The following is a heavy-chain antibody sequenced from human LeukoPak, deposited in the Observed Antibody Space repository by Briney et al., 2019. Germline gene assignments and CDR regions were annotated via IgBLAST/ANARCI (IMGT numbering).Heavy chain of an antibody. V-gene: IGHV4-59*01. D-gene: IGHD2-2*01. CDR3: ARFRHCSSTSCHNVFDY. CDR1: GGSISSYY. CDR2: IYYSGST. J-gene: IGHJ4*02. Sequence: SETLSLTCTVSGGSISSYYWSWIRQPPGKGLEWIGYIYYSGSTNYNPSLKSRVTISVDTSKNQFSLKLSSVTAADTAVYYCARFRHCSSTSCHNVFDYWGQGTLVTVSS.